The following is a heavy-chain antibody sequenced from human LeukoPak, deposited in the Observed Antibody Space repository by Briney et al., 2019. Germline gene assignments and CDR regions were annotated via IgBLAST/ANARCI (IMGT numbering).Heavy chain of an antibody. CDR3: ARGGLQLLAPLDY. D-gene: IGHD5-18*01. V-gene: IGHV1-46*01. CDR2: INPNSGST. J-gene: IGHJ4*02. Sequence: GASVKVSCKASGYTFTGYYMHWVRQAPGQGLEWMGWINPNSGSTSYAQKFQGRVTMTRDTSTSTVYMELSSLRSEDTAVYYCARGGLQLLAPLDYWGQGTLVTVSS. CDR1: GYTFTGYY.